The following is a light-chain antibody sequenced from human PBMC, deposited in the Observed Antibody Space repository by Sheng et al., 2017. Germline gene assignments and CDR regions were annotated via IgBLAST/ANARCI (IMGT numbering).Light chain of an antibody. Sequence: DIQMTQSPSSLSVSVGDRVTIHCQASQSISDSLAWYQQKPGKAPYLLIYGASTLQSGVPSRFSGSGSGTDFTLTISSLQPEDVATYYCQKYNLAPFTFGPGTKVDIK. CDR3: QKYNLAPFT. J-gene: IGKJ3*01. CDR2: GAS. CDR1: QSISDS. V-gene: IGKV1-27*01.